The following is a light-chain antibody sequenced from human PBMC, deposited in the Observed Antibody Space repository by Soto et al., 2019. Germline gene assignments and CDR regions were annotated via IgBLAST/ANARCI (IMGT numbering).Light chain of an antibody. CDR3: SSYTNSNTRV. J-gene: IGLJ1*01. CDR2: EVS. Sequence: TGTNSDVGDYNYVSWYQQHPGKAPKLIIYEVSNRPSGISDRFSASKSGNTASLTISGLQAEDEADYYCSSYTNSNTRVFGTVTKVTVL. CDR1: NSDVGDYNY. V-gene: IGLV2-14*01.